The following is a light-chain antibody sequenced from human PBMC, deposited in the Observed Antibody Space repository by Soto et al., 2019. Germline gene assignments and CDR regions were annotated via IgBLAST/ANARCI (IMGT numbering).Light chain of an antibody. V-gene: IGKV3D-15*01. CDR3: QQYDNWPRT. J-gene: IGKJ1*01. CDR1: QSVTTQ. Sequence: IVLTQSPGTLSLSPGERATLSCRASQSVTTQLAWYQQKPGQAPRLIIHGASSRATGVPDRITGSGSGTDFTLSIRSLEPEDFAVYYCQQYDNWPRTFGQGTKVDIK. CDR2: GAS.